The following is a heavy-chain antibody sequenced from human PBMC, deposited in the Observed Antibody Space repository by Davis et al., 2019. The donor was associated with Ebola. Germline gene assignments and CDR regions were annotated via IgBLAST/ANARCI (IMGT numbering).Heavy chain of an antibody. CDR2: IGGSGGSI. V-gene: IGHV3-23*01. CDR3: AKAGHCGNYCSFDS. D-gene: IGHD1-26*01. Sequence: GESLKIPCAASGFTFSSSAMRWGRQAPGKGLEWVSSIGGSGGSIYYADSVKGRFTISRDNSKNTLYLQMNSLRAEDTAVYYCAKAGHCGNYCSFDSWGQGTLVTVSS. J-gene: IGHJ4*02. CDR1: GFTFSSSA.